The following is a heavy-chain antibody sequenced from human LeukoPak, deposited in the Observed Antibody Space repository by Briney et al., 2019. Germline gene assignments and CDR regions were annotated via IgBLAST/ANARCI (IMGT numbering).Heavy chain of an antibody. Sequence: AETLSLTRAVYGGSFSDYYWTWIRQAPGKGLEWIGEINRGDYNPSLKSRVTISVDTSKNQFSLKLTSVTAADTGVYYCARGSSHFDKWGQGTLVTVSS. CDR1: GGSFSDYY. J-gene: IGHJ4*02. CDR2: INRG. CDR3: ARGSSHFDK. V-gene: IGHV4-34*01.